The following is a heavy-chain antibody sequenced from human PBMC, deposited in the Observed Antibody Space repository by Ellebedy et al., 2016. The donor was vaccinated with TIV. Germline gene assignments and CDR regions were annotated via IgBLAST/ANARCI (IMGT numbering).Heavy chain of an antibody. CDR1: GFSFSDKY. CDR3: ARSTGYYFFGAFDL. D-gene: IGHD2/OR15-2a*01. J-gene: IGHJ3*01. V-gene: IGHV3-11*01. Sequence: GGSLRLXXAASGFSFSDKYMSWIRQPPGKGLEWIAYISGTEPFISYANSVKGRFLISRDNAKNSLSLEMDTVRVDDTAVYYCARSTGYYFFGAFDLWGRGTTVIVSA. CDR2: ISGTEPFI.